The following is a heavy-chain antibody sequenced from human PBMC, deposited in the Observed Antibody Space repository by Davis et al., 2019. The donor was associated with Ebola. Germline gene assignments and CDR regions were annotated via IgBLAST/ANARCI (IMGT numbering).Heavy chain of an antibody. J-gene: IGHJ4*02. CDR3: ARGGWELLQEDY. D-gene: IGHD1-26*01. CDR1: GGSISSYY. Sequence: PSETLSLTCTVSGGSISSYYWSWIRQPAGKGLEWIGRIYTSGSTYYNPSLKSRVTISVDTSKNQFSLKLSAVTAADTAVYYCARGGWELLQEDYWGQGTLVTVSS. V-gene: IGHV4-4*07. CDR2: IYTSGST.